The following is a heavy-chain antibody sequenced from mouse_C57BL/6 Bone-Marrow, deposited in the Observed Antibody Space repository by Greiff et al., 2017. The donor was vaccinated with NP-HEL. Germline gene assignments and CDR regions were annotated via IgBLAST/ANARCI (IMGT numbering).Heavy chain of an antibody. CDR2: IDPSDSYT. CDR1: GYTFTSYW. J-gene: IGHJ2*01. CDR3: ARAPAVGNGYFDY. D-gene: IGHD2-1*01. V-gene: IGHV1-50*01. Sequence: QVQLQQPGAELVKPGASVKLSCKASGYTFTSYWMQWVKQRPGQGLEWIGEIDPSDSYTNYNQKFKGKATLTVDTSSSTAYMQLSSLTSEDSAVYDCARAPAVGNGYFDYWGQGTTLTVSS.